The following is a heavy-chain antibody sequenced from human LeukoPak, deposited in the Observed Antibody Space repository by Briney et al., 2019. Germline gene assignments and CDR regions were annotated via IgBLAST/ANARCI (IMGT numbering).Heavy chain of an antibody. J-gene: IGHJ4*02. CDR3: AKIDAY. CDR2: INSDGSIT. V-gene: IGHV3-74*01. Sequence: GGSLRLSCAASGLTFSRNWVHWVRQAPGKGLVWVSRINSDGSITNYADSVKGRFTISRDNAKNTLYLQMSSLRAEDTAVYYCAKIDAYWGQGTLVTVSS. CDR1: GLTFSRNW.